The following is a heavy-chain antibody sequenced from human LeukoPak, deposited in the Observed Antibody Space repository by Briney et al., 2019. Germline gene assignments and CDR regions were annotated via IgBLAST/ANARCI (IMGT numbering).Heavy chain of an antibody. CDR1: GFILSDYA. Sequence: PGGSLRLSCAASGFILSDYAMHWVRQAPGKGLEWVAVIAYDGSSQYYADSVEGRFTISRDNSKNMLYLEINGLRADDTAVYYCARRDYGYFQHWGQGTLVTVSS. CDR3: ARRDYGYFQH. V-gene: IGHV3-30-3*01. CDR2: IAYDGSSQ. D-gene: IGHD4-17*01. J-gene: IGHJ1*01.